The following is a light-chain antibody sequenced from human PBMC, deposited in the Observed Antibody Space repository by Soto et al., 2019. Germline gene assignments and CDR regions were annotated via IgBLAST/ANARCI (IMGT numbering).Light chain of an antibody. Sequence: IQLTQSPSTLSASVGDRVTITCRASQGIRIDLGWYQQKPGKAPKLLIYAASTLQTGVPSRFNGSGSGTDFTLTISSLQPEDFATYYCLQDYNFPWTFGQGTKVEIK. V-gene: IGKV1-6*01. CDR1: QGIRID. CDR3: LQDYNFPWT. CDR2: AAS. J-gene: IGKJ1*01.